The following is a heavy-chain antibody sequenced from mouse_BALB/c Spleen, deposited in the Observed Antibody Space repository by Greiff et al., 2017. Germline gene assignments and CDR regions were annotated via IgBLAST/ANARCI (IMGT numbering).Heavy chain of an antibody. Sequence: VQLQQSGPELVKPGASVKISCKASGYSFTGYYMHWVKQSHVKSLEWIGRINPYNGATSYNQNFKDKASLTVDKSSSTAYMELHSLTSEDSAVYYCARERHAMDYWGQGTSVTVSS. CDR3: ARERHAMDY. D-gene: IGHD2-12*01. CDR1: GYSFTGYY. V-gene: IGHV1-31*01. J-gene: IGHJ4*01. CDR2: INPYNGAT.